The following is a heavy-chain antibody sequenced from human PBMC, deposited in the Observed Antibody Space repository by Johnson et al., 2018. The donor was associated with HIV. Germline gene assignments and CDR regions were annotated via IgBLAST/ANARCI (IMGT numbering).Heavy chain of an antibody. CDR1: GFTVSSNY. D-gene: IGHD4-23*01. Sequence: MLLVESGGGLVQPGGSLRLSCAASGFTVSSNYMSWVRQAPGKGLEWVSVIYSGGSTYYADSMKGRFTISRDNSKNTLYLQMNSLRPEDTAVYYCARVTLVLDIWGQGTMVTVSS. J-gene: IGHJ3*02. CDR2: IYSGGST. V-gene: IGHV3-66*02. CDR3: ARVTLVLDI.